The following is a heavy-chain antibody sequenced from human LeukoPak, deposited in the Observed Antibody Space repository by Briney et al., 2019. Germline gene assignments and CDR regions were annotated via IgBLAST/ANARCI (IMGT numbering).Heavy chain of an antibody. V-gene: IGHV3-23*01. CDR3: AKDYERFYYYMDV. CDR2: ISYTGGST. CDR1: GFSFYDYA. Sequence: GGSLRLSCAASGFSFYDYAMSWVRQAPGKGLEWVSTISYTGGSTYFADSVKGRFTISRDNSKNTLYLQMNSLRAEDTAVYYCAKDYERFYYYMDVWGKGTTVTVSS. J-gene: IGHJ6*03. D-gene: IGHD3-3*01.